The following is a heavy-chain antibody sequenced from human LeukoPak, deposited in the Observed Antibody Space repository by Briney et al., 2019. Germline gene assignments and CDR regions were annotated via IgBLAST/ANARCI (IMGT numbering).Heavy chain of an antibody. J-gene: IGHJ5*02. CDR2: IIPILGIA. D-gene: IGHD2-21*01. CDR1: GGTFSSYA. CDR3: ARDKFPGRFDP. V-gene: IGHV1-69*04. Sequence: ASVKVSCKASGGTFSSYAISWVRQAPGQGLEWMGRIIPILGIANYAQKFQGRVTITADKSTSTAYMELSSLRSEDTAVYYCARDKFPGRFDPWGQGTLVTVSS.